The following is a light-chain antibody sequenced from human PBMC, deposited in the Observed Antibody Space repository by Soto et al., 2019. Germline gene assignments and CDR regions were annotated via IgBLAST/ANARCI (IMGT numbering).Light chain of an antibody. CDR1: QSIGSN. CDR3: QHYLNYPIT. V-gene: IGKV1-39*01. J-gene: IGKJ5*01. CDR2: TAS. Sequence: DIQLTQSPTSLSASVGDRISISCRATQSIGSNLCXXQQKPGKAPALLIYTASTLQSGVPSRFSGXGDAXXFTRTITHLQSEDFATYYCQHYLNYPITFGQGKRLEIK.